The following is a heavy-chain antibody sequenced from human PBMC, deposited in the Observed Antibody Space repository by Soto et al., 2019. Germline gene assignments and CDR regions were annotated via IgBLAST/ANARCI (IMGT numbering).Heavy chain of an antibody. D-gene: IGHD3-22*01. Sequence: PGGSLRLSCAASGFTFSDYYMSWIRQAPGKGLEWVSYISSSGSTIYYADSVKGRFTISRDNAKNSLYLQMNSLRAEDTAVYYCARDPTLDDSSGYYAAEYFQHWGQGTLVTVSS. V-gene: IGHV3-11*01. CDR3: ARDPTLDDSSGYYAAEYFQH. CDR1: GFTFSDYY. CDR2: ISSSGSTI. J-gene: IGHJ1*01.